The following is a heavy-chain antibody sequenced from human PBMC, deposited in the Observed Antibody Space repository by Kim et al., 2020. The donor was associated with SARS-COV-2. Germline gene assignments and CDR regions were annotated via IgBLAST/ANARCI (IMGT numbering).Heavy chain of an antibody. D-gene: IGHD2-15*01. CDR3: ARDRGYCSGGSCPFDY. Sequence: SLQSRVTISVDTSKNQFSLKLSSVTAADTAVYYCARDRGYCSGGSCPFDYWGQGTLVTVSS. V-gene: IGHV4-59*01. J-gene: IGHJ4*02.